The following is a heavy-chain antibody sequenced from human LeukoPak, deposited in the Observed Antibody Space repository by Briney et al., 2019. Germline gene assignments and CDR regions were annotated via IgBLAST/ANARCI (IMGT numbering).Heavy chain of an antibody. CDR3: ARGLWGPYYFDY. V-gene: IGHV4-59*01. D-gene: IGHD2-21*01. Sequence: SETLSLTCTVSGGSISSYYWSWIRQPPGKGLEWIGYIYYSGSTIYNPSLKSRVTISVDTSKNQFSLKLSSVTAADTAVYYCARGLWGPYYFDYWGQGTLVTVSS. CDR1: GGSISSYY. J-gene: IGHJ4*02. CDR2: IYYSGST.